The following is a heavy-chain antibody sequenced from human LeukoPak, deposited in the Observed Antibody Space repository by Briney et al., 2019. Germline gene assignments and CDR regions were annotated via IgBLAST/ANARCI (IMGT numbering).Heavy chain of an antibody. Sequence: GGSLRLSCAASGFTFSSYSMNWVRQAPGKGLEWVSSISSSSSYIYYADSAKGRFTISRANAKNSLYLQMNSLRAEDTAVYYCARDRDYDFWSGYETSHYYYYYGMDVWGQGTTVTVSS. CDR2: ISSSSSYI. J-gene: IGHJ6*02. D-gene: IGHD3-3*01. CDR3: ARDRDYDFWSGYETSHYYYYYGMDV. V-gene: IGHV3-21*01. CDR1: GFTFSSYS.